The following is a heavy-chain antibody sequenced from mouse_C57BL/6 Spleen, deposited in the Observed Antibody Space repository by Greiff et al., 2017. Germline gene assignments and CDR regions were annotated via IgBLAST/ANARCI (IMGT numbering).Heavy chain of an antibody. J-gene: IGHJ1*03. Sequence: EVKLMESGGDLVKPGGSLKLSCAASGFTFSSYGMSWVRQTPDKRLEWVATISSGGSYTYYPDSVKGRFTISRDNAKNTLYLQMSSLKSEDTAMYYCARHVEGYRYFDVWGTGTTVTVSS. CDR2: ISSGGSYT. CDR3: ARHVEGYRYFDV. CDR1: GFTFSSYG. V-gene: IGHV5-6*01.